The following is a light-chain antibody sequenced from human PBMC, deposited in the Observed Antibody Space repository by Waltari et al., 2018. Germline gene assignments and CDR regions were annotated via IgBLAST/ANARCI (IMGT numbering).Light chain of an antibody. V-gene: IGKV3-20*01. Sequence: IVLTQSPGTLSLSLGERATFSCRASQSVSRALTWYQQNPGQAPRLLIYGASTRAPGIPDRFSGSGSGTDFSLTISRLEPDDFAVYYCQHYLRLPVTFGQGTTVEI. CDR3: QHYLRLPVT. CDR1: QSVSRA. J-gene: IGKJ1*01. CDR2: GAS.